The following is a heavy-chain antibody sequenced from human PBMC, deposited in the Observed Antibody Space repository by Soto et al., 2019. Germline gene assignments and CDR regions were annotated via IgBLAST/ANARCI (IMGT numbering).Heavy chain of an antibody. CDR2: ISYDGSNK. D-gene: IGHD2-15*01. CDR3: ARDSNIVVVEGSFDY. V-gene: IGHV3-30-3*01. CDR1: GFTFSSYA. J-gene: IGHJ4*02. Sequence: QVQLVESGGCVVQPGRSLRLSCAASGFTFSSYAMQWVRQAPGKGLEWVAVISYDGSNKYYADSVKGRFTISRDNSKNTLYLQMNSLRAEDTAVYYCARDSNIVVVEGSFDYWGQGTLVTVSS.